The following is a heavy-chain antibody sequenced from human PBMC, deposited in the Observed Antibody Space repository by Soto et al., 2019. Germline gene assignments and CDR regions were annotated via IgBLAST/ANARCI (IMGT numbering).Heavy chain of an antibody. Sequence: PSQTLSLTCAISGDSVASNSAAWNWIRQSPSGGLEWLGRTYYRSRFFSDYAESVKSRIIINPDTSKNQFSLQLKSVTPEDTAVYYCVRDRYSSSGWFDPWGQGTPVTVSS. CDR2: TYYRSRFFS. V-gene: IGHV6-1*01. D-gene: IGHD3-10*01. CDR1: GDSVASNSAA. J-gene: IGHJ5*02. CDR3: VRDRYSSSGWFDP.